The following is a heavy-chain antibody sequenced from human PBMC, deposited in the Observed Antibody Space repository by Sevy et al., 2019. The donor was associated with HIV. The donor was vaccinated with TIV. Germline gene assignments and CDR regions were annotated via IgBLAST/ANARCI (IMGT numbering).Heavy chain of an antibody. CDR1: GFTFNNAW. Sequence: LSCAVSGFTFNNAWMNWVRQAPGTGLQWVGLIKSKIDGETTDYAAPVKGRFTISRDDSKNTLFLQMNSLKIEDTAVYYCATAPGYYDSAPFDYWGPGTLVTVSS. J-gene: IGHJ4*02. CDR3: ATAPGYYDSAPFDY. CDR2: IKSKIDGETT. V-gene: IGHV3-15*01. D-gene: IGHD3-22*01.